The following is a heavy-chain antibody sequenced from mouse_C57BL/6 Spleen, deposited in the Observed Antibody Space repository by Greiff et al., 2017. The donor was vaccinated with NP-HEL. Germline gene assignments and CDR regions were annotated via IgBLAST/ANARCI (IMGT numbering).Heavy chain of an antibody. CDR2: INPYNGGT. CDR3: ARSDYGSSRYAMDY. D-gene: IGHD1-1*01. V-gene: IGHV1-19*01. Sequence: VQLKQSGPVLVKPGASVKMSCKASGYTFTDYYMNWVKQSHGKSLEWIGVINPYNGGTSYNQKFKGKATLTVDKSSSTAYMELNSLTSEDSAVYYCARSDYGSSRYAMDYWGQGTSVTVSS. CDR1: GYTFTDYY. J-gene: IGHJ4*01.